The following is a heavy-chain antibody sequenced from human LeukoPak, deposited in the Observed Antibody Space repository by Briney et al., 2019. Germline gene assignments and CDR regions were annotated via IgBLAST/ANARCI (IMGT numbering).Heavy chain of an antibody. CDR2: ISYDGSNK. CDR1: GFTFSSYG. V-gene: IGHV3-30*18. Sequence: EGSLRLSCAASGFTFSSYGMSWVRQAPGKGLEWVAVISYDGSNKYYADSVKGRFTISRDNSKNTLYLQMNSLRAEDTAVYYCAKDKEQGVPWFDPWGQGTLVTVSS. D-gene: IGHD6-13*01. J-gene: IGHJ5*02. CDR3: AKDKEQGVPWFDP.